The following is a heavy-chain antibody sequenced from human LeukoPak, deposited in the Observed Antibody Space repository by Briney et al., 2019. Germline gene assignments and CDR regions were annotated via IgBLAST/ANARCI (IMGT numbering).Heavy chain of an antibody. D-gene: IGHD2-21*01. J-gene: IGHJ6*03. CDR1: GGSFSGYY. CDR3: ARGYSMDV. V-gene: IGHV4-34*01. CDR2: INHSGST. Sequence: SETLSLTCAVYGGSFSGYYWSWIRQPPGKGLEWIGEINHSGSTNRNPSLKSRVTISVDTSKNQFSLKLSSVTAADTAVYYCARGYSMDVWGKGTTVTVSS.